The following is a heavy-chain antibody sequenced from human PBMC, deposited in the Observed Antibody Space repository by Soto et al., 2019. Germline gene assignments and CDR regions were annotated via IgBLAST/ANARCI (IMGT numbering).Heavy chain of an antibody. Sequence: SETLSLTCTVSGGSISSGDYYWSWIRQPPGKGLEWIGYIYYSGSTYYNPSLKSRVTISVDTSKNQFSLKLSSVTAAGTAVYYCARDLGHYDFWSGYQPAAFDIWGQGTMVTVSS. J-gene: IGHJ3*02. CDR1: GGSISSGDYY. V-gene: IGHV4-30-4*01. D-gene: IGHD3-3*01. CDR3: ARDLGHYDFWSGYQPAAFDI. CDR2: IYYSGST.